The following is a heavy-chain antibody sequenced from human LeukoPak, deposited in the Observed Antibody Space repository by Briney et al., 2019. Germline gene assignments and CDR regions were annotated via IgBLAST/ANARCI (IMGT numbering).Heavy chain of an antibody. D-gene: IGHD2-2*01. Sequence: PGGSLRLSCAGSGFTFSSYEMHWVRQAPGKGLEWVSYISYSGTSIYYASSVKGRFTLSRDTAKNSLYLQMNSLRAEDTAVYYCASGSSCTKCFIPRWMDVWGKGTTVTVSS. CDR3: ASGSSCTKCFIPRWMDV. CDR2: ISYSGTSI. J-gene: IGHJ6*04. CDR1: GFTFSSYE. V-gene: IGHV3-48*03.